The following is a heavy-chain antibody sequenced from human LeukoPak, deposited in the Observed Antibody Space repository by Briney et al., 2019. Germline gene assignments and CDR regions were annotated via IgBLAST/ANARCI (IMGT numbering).Heavy chain of an antibody. D-gene: IGHD3-10*01. V-gene: IGHV3-11*04. CDR3: TREDFYYASGY. Sequence: KPGGSLRLSCAASGFTFSDYYMSWVRQAPGKGLEWVSYISGSGTTIYYADSVRGRFTISRDNARNSLFLQMNSLRAEDTAMYYCTREDFYYASGYWGQGTLATVSS. J-gene: IGHJ4*02. CDR2: ISGSGTTI. CDR1: GFTFSDYY.